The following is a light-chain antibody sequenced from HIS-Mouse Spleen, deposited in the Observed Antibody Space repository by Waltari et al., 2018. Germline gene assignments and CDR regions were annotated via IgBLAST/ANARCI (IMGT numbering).Light chain of an antibody. Sequence: SYELTQPPSVSVSLGQMARLTCSGEALPKKYAYWYQQKPGQFPVLVIYKDSERPSGIPERFSGSSSGTIVTLTISGVQAEDEADYYCLSADSSGTWVFGGGTKLTVL. CDR3: LSADSSGTWV. V-gene: IGLV3-16*01. CDR1: ALPKKY. CDR2: KDS. J-gene: IGLJ3*02.